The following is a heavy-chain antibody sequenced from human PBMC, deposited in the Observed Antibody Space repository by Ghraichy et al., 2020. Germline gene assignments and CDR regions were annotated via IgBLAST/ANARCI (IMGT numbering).Heavy chain of an antibody. CDR1: GGTFSSYA. J-gene: IGHJ2*01. CDR3: ASLSSSWSTEYWYFDL. V-gene: IGHV1-69*04. D-gene: IGHD6-13*01. CDR2: IIPILGIA. Sequence: SVKVSCKASGGTFSSYAISWVRQAPGQGLEWMGRIIPILGIANYAQKFQGRVTITADKSTSTAYMELSSLRSEDTAVYYCASLSSSWSTEYWYFDLWGRGTLVTVSS.